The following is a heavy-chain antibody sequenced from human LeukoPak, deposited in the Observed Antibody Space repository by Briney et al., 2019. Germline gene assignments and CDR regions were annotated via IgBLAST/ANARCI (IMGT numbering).Heavy chain of an antibody. Sequence: ETLSLPCVVSGGSVSGYYWGWIRQPPGRGLEWIGYVYYSGSTNYNPSFKSRITISVDTSRNQFSLQLSSVTAADTAVYYCARSRSGYSYDHAAFEIWGQGTMVTVSS. CDR2: VYYSGST. CDR3: ARSRSGYSYDHAAFEI. J-gene: IGHJ3*02. V-gene: IGHV4-59*02. D-gene: IGHD5-18*01. CDR1: GGSVSGYY.